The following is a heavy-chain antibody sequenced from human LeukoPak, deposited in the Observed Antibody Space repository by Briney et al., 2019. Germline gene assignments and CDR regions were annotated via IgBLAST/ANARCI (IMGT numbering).Heavy chain of an antibody. CDR3: ARHYGGLDDY. J-gene: IGHJ4*02. CDR1: GDTFSSYG. V-gene: IGHV1-69*04. CDR2: IIPIVGST. Sequence: SVKVSCKTSGDTFSSYGISWVRQAPGQGLEWVGRIIPIVGSTNYAEKLQGRVTITADKSTSTVYMELSSLRSEDTAVYYCARHYGGLDDYWGQGTLIIVSS. D-gene: IGHD4-23*01.